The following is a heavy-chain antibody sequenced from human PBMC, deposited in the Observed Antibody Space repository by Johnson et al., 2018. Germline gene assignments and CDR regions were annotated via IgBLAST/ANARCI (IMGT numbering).Heavy chain of an antibody. CDR2: ISYDGSNE. J-gene: IGHJ3*02. Sequence: QVQLVQCGGGVVQPGRSLRLACAASGFTFSSYGMHWVRQAPGKGLEWVAIISYDGSNEYYTDSVKGRFTISRDNSKNKVYLQMISLRAEDKDVYYCAKELEVRSGSALNIWGQGTMVTVSS. CDR3: AKELEVRSGSALNI. CDR1: GFTFSSYG. D-gene: IGHD1-7*01. V-gene: IGHV3-30*18.